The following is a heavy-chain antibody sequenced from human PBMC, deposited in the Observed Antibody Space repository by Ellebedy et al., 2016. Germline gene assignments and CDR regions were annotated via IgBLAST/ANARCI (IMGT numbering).Heavy chain of an antibody. V-gene: IGHV3-33*01. CDR3: ARGHGGVRGVISPLDL. J-gene: IGHJ4*02. CDR1: GFTFSSYG. Sequence: GGSLRLSCAASGFTFSSYGMHWVRQAPGKGLEWVAVIWYDGSNKYYADSVKGRFTISRDNSKNTLYLQMNSLRAGDTAVYFCARGHGGVRGVISPLDLWGQGTLVSVSS. CDR2: IWYDGSNK. D-gene: IGHD3-10*01.